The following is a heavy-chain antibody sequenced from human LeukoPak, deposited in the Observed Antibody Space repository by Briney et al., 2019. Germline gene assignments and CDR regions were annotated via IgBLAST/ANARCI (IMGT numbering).Heavy chain of an antibody. V-gene: IGHV3-66*01. CDR2: IYSGGGT. Sequence: GGSLRLSCAASGFTFSSYAMSWVRQAPGKGLEWVSVIYSGGGTYYADSVKGRFTISRDNSKNTVYLQMNSLRVEDTAVYYCARSRGTSLPHDYWGQGTLVTVSS. D-gene: IGHD3-10*01. CDR1: GFTFSSYA. CDR3: ARSRGTSLPHDY. J-gene: IGHJ4*02.